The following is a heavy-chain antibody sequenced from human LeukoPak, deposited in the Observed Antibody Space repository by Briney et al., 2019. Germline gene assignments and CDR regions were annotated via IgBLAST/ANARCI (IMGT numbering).Heavy chain of an antibody. CDR1: GFTFSSYA. Sequence: GGSLRLSCAASGFTFSSYAMSWVRQAPGKGLEWVSAISGSGGSTYYADSAKGRFTISRDNSKNTLYLQMNSLRAEDTAVYYCAKDPYSNPLPYFDYWGQGTLVTVSS. D-gene: IGHD4-11*01. V-gene: IGHV3-23*01. J-gene: IGHJ4*02. CDR3: AKDPYSNPLPYFDY. CDR2: ISGSGGST.